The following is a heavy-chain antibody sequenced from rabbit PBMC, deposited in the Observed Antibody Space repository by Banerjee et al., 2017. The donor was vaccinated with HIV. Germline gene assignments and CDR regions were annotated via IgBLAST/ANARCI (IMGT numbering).Heavy chain of an antibody. J-gene: IGHJ4*01. Sequence: QKQLEESGGDLVKPEGSLTLTCTASGFSFSNKYVMCWVRQAPGKGLELIACISTSSGTTWYANWVNGRFTISKSTSLNTVDLKMTSLTAADTATYFCARDLAGVIGWNFGLWGPGTLVTVS. D-gene: IGHD4-1*01. V-gene: IGHV1S43*01. CDR2: ISTSSGTT. CDR3: ARDLAGVIGWNFGL. CDR1: GFSFSNKYV.